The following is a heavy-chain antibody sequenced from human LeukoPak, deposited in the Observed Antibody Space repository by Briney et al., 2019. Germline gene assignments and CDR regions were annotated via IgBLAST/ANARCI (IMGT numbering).Heavy chain of an antibody. V-gene: IGHV5-51*01. CDR3: ARQPFSIAPYPTDYNHYYYLDI. Sequence: AESLQISSKGSGYTFVSYGMGCVRHMAGTNREWMGIINPGDSHSTYSPTFEGQVTISADKSINTASLQCSSLEASDTAMYYCARQPFSIAPYPTDYNHYYYLDIWGEGTTVTVTS. CDR1: GYTFVSYG. D-gene: IGHD6-6*01. J-gene: IGHJ6*03. CDR2: INPGDSHS.